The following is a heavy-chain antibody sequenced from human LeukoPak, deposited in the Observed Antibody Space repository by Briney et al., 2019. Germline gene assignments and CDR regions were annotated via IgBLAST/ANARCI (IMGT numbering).Heavy chain of an antibody. Sequence: GGSLRLSCAASRFTFSTYWMSWVRQTPGKGLEWVANIKQDGREKYYVDSVKGRFTISRDNAKNSLYLQMNSLRAEDTAVYYCARDRGNDYNSYFFDYWGQGTQVTVSS. V-gene: IGHV3-7*01. CDR3: ARDRGNDYNSYFFDY. J-gene: IGHJ4*02. CDR1: RFTFSTYW. D-gene: IGHD5-24*01. CDR2: IKQDGREK.